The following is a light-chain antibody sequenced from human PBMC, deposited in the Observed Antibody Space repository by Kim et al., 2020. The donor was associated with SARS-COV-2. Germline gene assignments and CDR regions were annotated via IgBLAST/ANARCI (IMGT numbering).Light chain of an antibody. CDR3: QVWDSSSDHRV. CDR2: SAS. V-gene: IGLV3-12*01. Sequence: ATGQMARIPCGGNNMGSKSMHWYQQKQGQDPVLGIYSASNRPSGIPERFSGSNPGNTTTLTISRIEAGDEADYYCQVWDSSSDHRVFGGGTQLTVL. J-gene: IGLJ3*02. CDR1: NMGSKS.